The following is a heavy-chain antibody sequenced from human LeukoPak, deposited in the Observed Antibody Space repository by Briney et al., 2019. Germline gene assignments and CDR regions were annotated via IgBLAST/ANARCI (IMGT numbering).Heavy chain of an antibody. CDR2: ISYNENT. Sequence: SETLSLTCTVSGGSVSSGTYYWTWIRQPPGKGLEWIAYISYNENTNYNPSLGTGLTPSLDTPSNQFSLRMSSVTAADPAVYYCAREASLVRGIFITRYGLYVWGEGATVTVSS. CDR1: GGSVSSGTYY. J-gene: IGHJ6*01. D-gene: IGHD3-10*01. V-gene: IGHV4-61*01. CDR3: AREASLVRGIFITRYGLYV.